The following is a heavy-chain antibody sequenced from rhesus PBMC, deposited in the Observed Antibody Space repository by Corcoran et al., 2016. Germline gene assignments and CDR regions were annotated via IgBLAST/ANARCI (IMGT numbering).Heavy chain of an antibody. J-gene: IGHJ4*01. Sequence: QVQLQESGPGLVKPSETLSLTCAVSGGSISSSNWWSWSRQPPGKGLGWIGYISGSSGSPYSNPSLKSRVTISTDTSKNQFSLKLSSVTAADTAVYYCAGEYSNYYFDYWGQGVLVTVSS. CDR1: GGSISSSNW. CDR2: ISGSSGSP. D-gene: IGHD4-23*01. CDR3: AGEYSNYYFDY. V-gene: IGHV4-65*01.